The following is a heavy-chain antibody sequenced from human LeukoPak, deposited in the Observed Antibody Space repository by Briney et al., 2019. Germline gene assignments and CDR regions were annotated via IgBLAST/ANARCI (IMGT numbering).Heavy chain of an antibody. D-gene: IGHD2-15*01. CDR2: INPNNGDT. Sequence: ASVKVSCKTSGTTFTAYYIHWVRQAPGQGLEWMGWINPNNGDTNYAQKFQGRVTMTGDTSISTAYMELNRLRSDDTAVYYCARDGGEKSFDYWGQGALVTVSS. CDR3: ARDGGEKSFDY. V-gene: IGHV1-2*02. J-gene: IGHJ4*02. CDR1: GTTFTAYY.